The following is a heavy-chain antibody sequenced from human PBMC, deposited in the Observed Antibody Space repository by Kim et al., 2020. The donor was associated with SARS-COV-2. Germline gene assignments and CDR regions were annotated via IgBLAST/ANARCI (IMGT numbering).Heavy chain of an antibody. Sequence: GGSLRLSCAASGFTFSSYGMHWVRQAPGKGLEWVAVISYDGSNKYYADSVKGRFTISRDNSKNTLYLQMNSLRAEDTAVYYCAREAGVVTVDAFDIWGQGTMVTVSS. CDR3: AREAGVVTVDAFDI. V-gene: IGHV3-30*03. J-gene: IGHJ3*02. CDR2: ISYDGSNK. CDR1: GFTFSSYG. D-gene: IGHD2-21*02.